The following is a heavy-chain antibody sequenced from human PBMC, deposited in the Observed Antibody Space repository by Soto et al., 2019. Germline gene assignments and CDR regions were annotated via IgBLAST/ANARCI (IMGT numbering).Heavy chain of an antibody. Sequence: PVVSLRRSSVASGFTFSDYRMHWVRQAPGKGLEWVSVIWYDGSNKYYADSVKGRFTISRDNSKNTLYLQMNSLRAEDTAVYYCARGNYESSGYPDYWGQGT. CDR3: ARGNYESSGYPDY. CDR1: GFTFSDYR. V-gene: IGHV3-33*01. D-gene: IGHD3-22*01. J-gene: IGHJ4*02. CDR2: IWYDGSNK.